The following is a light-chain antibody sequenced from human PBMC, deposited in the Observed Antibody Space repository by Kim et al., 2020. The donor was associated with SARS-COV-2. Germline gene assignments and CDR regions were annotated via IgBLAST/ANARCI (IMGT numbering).Light chain of an antibody. Sequence: SYELTQPLSVSVALGQTARITCGGNNIGSKNVHWYQQKPGQAPVLVIYRDSNRPSGIPERFSDSNSGNTATLTISRAQAGDEADYYCQVWDSSGVFGGGTQLTVL. CDR3: QVWDSSGV. V-gene: IGLV3-9*01. CDR1: NIGSKN. J-gene: IGLJ3*02. CDR2: RDS.